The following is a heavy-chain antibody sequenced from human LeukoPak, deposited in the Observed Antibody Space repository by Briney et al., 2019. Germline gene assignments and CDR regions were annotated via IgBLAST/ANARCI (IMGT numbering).Heavy chain of an antibody. Sequence: GGSLRLSCAASGLTFSSYAMSWVRQAPGEGLEWVSDISGSGGSTYYADSVKGRFTISRDNSKNTLYLQMNSLRAEDTAVYYCAKEVVVIPRYFDLWGRGTLVTVSS. CDR2: ISGSGGST. V-gene: IGHV3-23*01. J-gene: IGHJ2*01. CDR1: GLTFSSYA. CDR3: AKEVVVIPRYFDL. D-gene: IGHD3-22*01.